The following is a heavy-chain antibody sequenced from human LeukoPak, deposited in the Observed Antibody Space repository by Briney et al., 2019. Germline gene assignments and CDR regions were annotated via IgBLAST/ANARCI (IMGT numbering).Heavy chain of an antibody. V-gene: IGHV3-23*01. CDR3: AKDDIPAFATGYMDV. CDR1: GFTFSSYG. Sequence: PGGSLRLSCAASGFTFSSYGMSWVRQAPGQGLEWVSGISASGGITFYADSVKGRFTISRDNSKNTLYLQMNSLRVEDTAIYYCAKDDIPAFATGYMDVWGKGTTVTVSS. J-gene: IGHJ6*03. D-gene: IGHD2-2*01. CDR2: ISASGGIT.